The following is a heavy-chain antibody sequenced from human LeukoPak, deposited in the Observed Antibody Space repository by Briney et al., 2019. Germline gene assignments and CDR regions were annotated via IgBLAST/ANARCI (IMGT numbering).Heavy chain of an antibody. D-gene: IGHD4-11*01. J-gene: IGHJ3*01. CDR1: GFTFTTYG. V-gene: IGHV3-30*02. CDR2: IRYDASNK. Sequence: GGSLRLSSAASGFTFTTYGMHWVRQAPGKGLEWVAYIRYDASNKYYADSVKGRFTISRDNSKNTLFLQMNTLRAEDTAVYYCAALHDAFDVWGQGTMVTVSS. CDR3: AALHDAFDV.